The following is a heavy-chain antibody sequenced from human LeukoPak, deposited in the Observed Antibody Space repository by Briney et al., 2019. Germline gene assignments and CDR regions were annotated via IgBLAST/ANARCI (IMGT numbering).Heavy chain of an antibody. CDR2: ISYDGSNK. D-gene: IGHD6-19*01. Sequence: GGSLRLSCAASGFTFSSYGMHWVRQAPGKGLEWVAVISYDGSNKYYADSVKGRFTISRDNSKNTLYLQMNSLRAEDTAVYYCAKDRQWLVRGKYYFDYWGQGTLVTVSS. V-gene: IGHV3-30*18. CDR1: GFTFSSYG. CDR3: AKDRQWLVRGKYYFDY. J-gene: IGHJ4*02.